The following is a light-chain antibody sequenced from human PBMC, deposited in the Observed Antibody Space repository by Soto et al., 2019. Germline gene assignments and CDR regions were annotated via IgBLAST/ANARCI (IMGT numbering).Light chain of an antibody. J-gene: IGLJ3*02. CDR1: SSNIGAGYD. Sequence: QSVLTQPPSXXXXXXXXXXXSCTESSSNIGAGYDVHWYQQLPGTAPKLLIYGNSNRPSGVPDRFSGSKSGTSASLAITGLQAEDEADYYCQSYDSSLSGWVFGGGTQLTVL. CDR2: GNS. CDR3: QSYDSSLSGWV. V-gene: IGLV1-40*01.